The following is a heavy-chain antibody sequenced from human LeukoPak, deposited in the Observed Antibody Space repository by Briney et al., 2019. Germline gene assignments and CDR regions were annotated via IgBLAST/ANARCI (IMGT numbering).Heavy chain of an antibody. V-gene: IGHV3-7*01. CDR1: GYSISSGYY. CDR3: ARDLNYGDYVDWFDP. Sequence: ETLSLTCTVSGYSISSGYYWGWIRQPPGKGLEWVANIKQDGSEKYYVDSVKGRFTISRDNAKNSLYLQMNSLRAEDTAVYYCARDLNYGDYVDWFDPWGQGTLVTVSS. J-gene: IGHJ5*02. D-gene: IGHD4-17*01. CDR2: IKQDGSEK.